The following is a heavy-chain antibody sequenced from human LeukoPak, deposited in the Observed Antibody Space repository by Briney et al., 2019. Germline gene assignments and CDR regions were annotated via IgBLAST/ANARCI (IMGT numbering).Heavy chain of an antibody. J-gene: IGHJ6*03. Sequence: GGSLRLSGAASGFTFSSFAMHWVRQAPGKGLEWVTFIRCDGSNKYYADSVKGRFTISRDNSKNTLYLQMNSLRAEDTAVYYCAKGSKEVLFTRDHYMDVWGKGTTVTISS. V-gene: IGHV3-30*02. CDR2: IRCDGSNK. CDR3: AKGSKEVLFTRDHYMDV. D-gene: IGHD3-3*01. CDR1: GFTFSSFA.